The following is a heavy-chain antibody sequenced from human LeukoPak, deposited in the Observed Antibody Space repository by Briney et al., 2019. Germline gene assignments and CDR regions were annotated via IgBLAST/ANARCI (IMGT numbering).Heavy chain of an antibody. Sequence: SVKVSCKASGGTFSSYAISWVRQAPGQGLEWMGGIIPIFGTANYAQKFQGRVTITADKSTSTAYMELSSLRSEDTAVYYCARDHDLTGTYEYLKYWGQGTLVSVS. D-gene: IGHD7-27*01. V-gene: IGHV1-69*06. CDR3: ARDHDLTGTYEYLKY. J-gene: IGHJ1*01. CDR2: IIPIFGTA. CDR1: GGTFSSYA.